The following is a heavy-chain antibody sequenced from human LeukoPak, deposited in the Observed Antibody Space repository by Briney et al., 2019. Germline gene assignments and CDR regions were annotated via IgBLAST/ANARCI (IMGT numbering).Heavy chain of an antibody. CDR3: ARPRLRFTNWFDP. D-gene: IGHD3-10*01. Sequence: ASVKVSCKASGYTFTSYDINWVRQATGQGLEWMGWMNPNSGNTGYAQKFQGRVTMTRDTSISTTYMELSRLRSDDTAVYYCARPRLRFTNWFDPWGQGTLVTVSS. V-gene: IGHV1-8*02. CDR2: MNPNSGNT. CDR1: GYTFTSYD. J-gene: IGHJ5*02.